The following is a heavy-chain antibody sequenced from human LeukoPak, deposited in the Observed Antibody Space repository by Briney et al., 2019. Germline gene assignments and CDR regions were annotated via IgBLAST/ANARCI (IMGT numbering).Heavy chain of an antibody. CDR1: GYTLTELS. CDR3: ATPKRVGATVDDAFDI. V-gene: IGHV1-24*01. CDR2: FDPEDGET. D-gene: IGHD1-26*01. J-gene: IGHJ3*02. Sequence: ASVKVSCKVSGYTLTELSMHWVRQAPGKGLAWMGGFDPEDGETIYAQKFQGRVTMTEDTSTDTAYMELSSLRSEDTAVYYCATPKRVGATVDDAFDIWGQGTMVTVSS.